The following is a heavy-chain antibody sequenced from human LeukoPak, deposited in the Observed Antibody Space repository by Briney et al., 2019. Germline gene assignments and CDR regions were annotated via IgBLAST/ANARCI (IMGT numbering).Heavy chain of an antibody. J-gene: IGHJ4*02. Sequence: SETLSLTCTVSGGSISGQYWSWIRQPPGKGLEWIGFVSYSGSTNYNPSLNGRHTISLDTSKNPFSLRLNSVTAADTAVYYCARGGASSRYFDYWGQGTLVTVSS. CDR3: ARGGASSRYFDY. D-gene: IGHD1-26*01. CDR1: GGSISGQY. V-gene: IGHV4-59*11. CDR2: VSYSGST.